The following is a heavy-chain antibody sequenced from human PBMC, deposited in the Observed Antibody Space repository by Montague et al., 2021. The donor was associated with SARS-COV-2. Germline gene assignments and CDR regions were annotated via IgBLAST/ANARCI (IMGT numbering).Heavy chain of an antibody. Sequence: PALVKPTQTLTLTCTFSGFSLSTSGMCVSWVRQPPGKALEWLALIDWDDNKFCSTSLKTRLTTSKDTSKNQVVLTMTNVDPVDTATYYCARSLYDILTGYYLPFDYWGRGTLVTVSS. CDR1: GFSLSTSGMC. V-gene: IGHV2-70*20. CDR3: ARSLYDILTGYYLPFDY. J-gene: IGHJ4*02. D-gene: IGHD3-9*01. CDR2: IDWDDNK.